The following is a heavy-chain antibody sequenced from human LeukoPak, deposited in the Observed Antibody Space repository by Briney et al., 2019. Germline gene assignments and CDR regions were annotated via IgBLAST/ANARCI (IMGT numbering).Heavy chain of an antibody. D-gene: IGHD3-10*01. V-gene: IGHV4-39*07. CDR1: GGSISSSSYY. CDR2: IYYSGST. J-gene: IGHJ4*02. CDR3: ARDRALEFGGGDY. Sequence: SETLSLTCTVSGGSISSSSYYWGWIRQPPGKGLEWIGSIYYSGSTYYNPSLKSRVTISVDTSKNQFSLKLSSVTAADTAVYYCARDRALEFGGGDYWGQGTLVTVSS.